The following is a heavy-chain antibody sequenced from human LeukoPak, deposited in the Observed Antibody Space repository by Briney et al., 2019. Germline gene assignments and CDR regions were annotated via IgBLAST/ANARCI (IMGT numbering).Heavy chain of an antibody. CDR3: ARRGERVRGVIFYYYYYMDV. J-gene: IGHJ6*03. CDR1: GFTVSSNY. D-gene: IGHD3-10*01. CDR2: IHSGGST. Sequence: GGSLRLSCAASGFTVSSNYMSWVRQAPGKGLEWVSVIHSGGSTYYADSVKGRFTISRDNSKNTLYLQMNSLRAEDTAVYYCARRGERVRGVIFYYYYYMDVWGKGTTVTISS. V-gene: IGHV3-66*01.